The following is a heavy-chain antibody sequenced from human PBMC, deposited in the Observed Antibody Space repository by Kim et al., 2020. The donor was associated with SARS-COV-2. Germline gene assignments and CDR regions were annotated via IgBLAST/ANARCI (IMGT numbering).Heavy chain of an antibody. V-gene: IGHV1-69*01. J-gene: IGHJ6*02. D-gene: IGHD3-16*01. CDR3: ARDEGGGYYYYYGMDV. Sequence: KFQGRVTITADESTSTAYMELSSLRSEDTAVYYCARDEGGGYYYYYGMDVWGQGTTVTVSS.